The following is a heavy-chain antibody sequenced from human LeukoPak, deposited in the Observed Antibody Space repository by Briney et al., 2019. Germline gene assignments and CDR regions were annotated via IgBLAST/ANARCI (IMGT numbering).Heavy chain of an antibody. CDR2: ITSGSSYI. CDR1: GFSFSTYN. Sequence: GGSLRLSCAASGFSFSTYNMNWVRQAPGQRLEWVSSITSGSSYIYYADSVKGRFTISRDNAKNSLYLQMNSLRAEDTAVYYCARDSSGGDWFDPWGQGTLVTVSS. D-gene: IGHD6-19*01. J-gene: IGHJ5*02. V-gene: IGHV3-21*01. CDR3: ARDSSGGDWFDP.